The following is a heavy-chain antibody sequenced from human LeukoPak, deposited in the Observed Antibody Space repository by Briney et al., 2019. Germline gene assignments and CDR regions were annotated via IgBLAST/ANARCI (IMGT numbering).Heavy chain of an antibody. Sequence: ASVKVSCKASGYTFTSYGISWVRQAPAQGLEGMGWISAYNGNTNYAQKLQGRVTMTTDTSTSTAYMELRSMRSDDTAVYYCARSYCSGGSCYPILDFDYWGQGTLVTVSS. D-gene: IGHD2-15*01. J-gene: IGHJ4*02. CDR2: ISAYNGNT. CDR3: ARSYCSGGSCYPILDFDY. V-gene: IGHV1-18*04. CDR1: GYTFTSYG.